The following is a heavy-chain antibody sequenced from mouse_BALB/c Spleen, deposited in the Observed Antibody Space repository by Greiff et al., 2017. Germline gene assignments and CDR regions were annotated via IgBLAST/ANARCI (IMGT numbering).Heavy chain of an antibody. V-gene: IGHV3-8*02. CDR2: ISYSGST. CDR1: GDSITSGY. Sequence: DVKLQESGPSLVKPSQTLSLTCSVTGDSITSGYWNWIRKFPGNKLEYMGYISYSGSTYYNPSLKSRISITRDTSKNQYYLQLNSVTTEDTATYYCASHYYGSRRYFDVWGAGTTVTVSS. J-gene: IGHJ1*01. CDR3: ASHYYGSRRYFDV. D-gene: IGHD1-1*01.